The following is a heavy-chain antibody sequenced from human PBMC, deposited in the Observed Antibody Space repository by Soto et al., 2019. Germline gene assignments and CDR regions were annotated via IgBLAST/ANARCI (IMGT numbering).Heavy chain of an antibody. Sequence: PGGSLRLSCAASGFTFSNALMSWVRQAPGKGLEWVGRIKSKTDGGTTDYAAPVKGRFTISRDDSKNTLYLQMNSLKTEDTAVYYCTTAPGYYDYIWGSYRLNAFDIWGQGTMVTVSS. J-gene: IGHJ3*02. CDR2: IKSKTDGGTT. CDR1: GFTFSNAL. V-gene: IGHV3-15*01. CDR3: TTAPGYYDYIWGSYRLNAFDI. D-gene: IGHD3-16*02.